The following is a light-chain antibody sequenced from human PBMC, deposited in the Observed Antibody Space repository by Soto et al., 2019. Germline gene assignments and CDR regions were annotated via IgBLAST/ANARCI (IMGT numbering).Light chain of an antibody. V-gene: IGKV3-20*01. CDR1: QSVSSTY. CDR3: QQYNNWPPVT. CDR2: GAS. J-gene: IGKJ4*01. Sequence: VLTQSPGTLSLSPGERATLSCRASQSVSSTYLAWYQQKPGQAPRLLIYGASSRATGIPDRFSGSGSGTDFTLTISRLEPEDFAVYYCQQYNNWPPVTFGGGTKVDIK.